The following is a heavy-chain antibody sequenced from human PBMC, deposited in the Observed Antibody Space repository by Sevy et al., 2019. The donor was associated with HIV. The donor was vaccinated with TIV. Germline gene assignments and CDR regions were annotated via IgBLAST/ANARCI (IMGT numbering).Heavy chain of an antibody. CDR3: AKDSNFYDSSGYLDFDY. CDR2: ISYDGSNK. J-gene: IGHJ4*02. V-gene: IGHV3-30*18. Sequence: GGSLRLSCAASGFTFSSYGMHWVRQAPGKGLEWVAVISYDGSNKYYADSVKGRFTISREKSKNTLLLQMNSLRAEDTAVYYCAKDSNFYDSSGYLDFDYWGQGTLVTVSS. CDR1: GFTFSSYG. D-gene: IGHD3-22*01.